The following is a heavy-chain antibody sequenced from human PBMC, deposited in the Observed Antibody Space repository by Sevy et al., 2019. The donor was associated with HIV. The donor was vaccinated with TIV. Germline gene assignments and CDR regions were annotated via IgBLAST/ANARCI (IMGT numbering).Heavy chain of an antibody. D-gene: IGHD1-26*01. Sequence: ASVKVSCRSSTYIFGTYEINWVRQAPGQGLEWMGWITPYNGDANYAQKFQSRLTMTADTFTRTAYMELSSLTSDDAGVYYCPRGGTPDNGMYALNSWAQGTPVTVSS. CDR3: PRGGTPDNGMYALNS. CDR2: ITPYNGDA. J-gene: IGHJ5*02. CDR1: TYIFGTYE. V-gene: IGHV1-18*01.